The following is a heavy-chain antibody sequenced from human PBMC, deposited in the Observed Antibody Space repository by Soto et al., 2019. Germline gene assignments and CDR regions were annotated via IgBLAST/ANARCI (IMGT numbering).Heavy chain of an antibody. CDR3: AKLMGYSSSWRPIDY. D-gene: IGHD6-13*01. CDR2: ISGSGGST. V-gene: IGHV3-23*01. CDR1: GFTFSSYA. J-gene: IGHJ4*02. Sequence: AGGSLRLSCAASGFTFSSYAMSWVRQAPGKGLEWVSAISGSGGSTYYADSVKGRFTISRDNSKNTLYLQMNSLRAEDTAVYYCAKLMGYSSSWRPIDYWGQGTLVTVSS.